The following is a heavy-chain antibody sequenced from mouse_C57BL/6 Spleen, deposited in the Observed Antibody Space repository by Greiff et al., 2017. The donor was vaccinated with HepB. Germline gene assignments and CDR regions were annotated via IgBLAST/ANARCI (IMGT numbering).Heavy chain of an antibody. Sequence: EVMLVESGGDLVKPGGSLKLSCAASGFTFSSYGMSWVRQTPDKRLEWVATISSGGSYTYYPDSVKGRFTISRDNAKNTLYLQMSSLKSEDTAMYYCARHGTGVRDWYFDVWGTGTTVTVSS. CDR3: ARHGTGVRDWYFDV. J-gene: IGHJ1*03. CDR2: ISSGGSYT. D-gene: IGHD3-3*01. CDR1: GFTFSSYG. V-gene: IGHV5-6*01.